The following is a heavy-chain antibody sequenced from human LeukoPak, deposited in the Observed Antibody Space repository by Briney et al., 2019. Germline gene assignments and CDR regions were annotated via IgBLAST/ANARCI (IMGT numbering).Heavy chain of an antibody. J-gene: IGHJ4*02. V-gene: IGHV3-23*01. CDR2: VRVNGRST. D-gene: IGHD2-21*01. Sequence: GGSLRLSCAASGFTVSSNYMSWVRQAPGKGLEWVSTVRVNGRSTYYADSVKGRFTISRDNSKNTLYLQMNSLRAEDTALYYCAKPGEASNYYFDYWGQGALVTVSS. CDR3: AKPGEASNYYFDY. CDR1: GFTVSSNY.